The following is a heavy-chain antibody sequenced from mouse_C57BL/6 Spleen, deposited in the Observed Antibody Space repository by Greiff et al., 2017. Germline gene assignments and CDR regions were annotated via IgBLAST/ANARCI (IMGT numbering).Heavy chain of an antibody. Sequence: QVQLQQPGAELVKPGASVKMSCKASGYTFTSYWITWVKQRPGQGLEWIGDIYPGSGSTNYNEKFKSKATLTVDTSSSTAYMQLSSLTSEDSAVYYCARGDYGSRKGLFYYAMEYWGQGTSVTVSS. CDR3: ARGDYGSRKGLFYYAMEY. D-gene: IGHD1-1*01. CDR1: GYTFTSYW. J-gene: IGHJ4*01. CDR2: IYPGSGST. V-gene: IGHV1-55*01.